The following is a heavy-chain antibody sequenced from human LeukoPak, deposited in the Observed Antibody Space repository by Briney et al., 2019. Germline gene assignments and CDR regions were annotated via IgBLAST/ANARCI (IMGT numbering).Heavy chain of an antibody. D-gene: IGHD4-17*01. CDR2: IYYSGST. CDR1: GGSISSSSYY. CDR3: ARLVPTVTTPLGPVQH. V-gene: IGHV4-39*01. J-gene: IGHJ1*01. Sequence: SETLSLTCTVSGGSISSSSYYWGWIRQPPGKGLEWIGSIYYSGSTYYNPSLKSRVTISVDTSKNQFSLKLSSVTAADTAVYYCARLVPTVTTPLGPVQHWGQGTLVTVSS.